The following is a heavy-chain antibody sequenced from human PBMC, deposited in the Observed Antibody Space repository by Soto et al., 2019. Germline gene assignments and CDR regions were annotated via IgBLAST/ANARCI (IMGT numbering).Heavy chain of an antibody. D-gene: IGHD6-19*01. J-gene: IGHJ4*02. Sequence: QVQLVQSWAEVKKPGSSVKVSCNASGGTISSYTIGWVRQAPGQGLEWMGRIIPILGIANCAQKFQGRVTITADKSTSTAYMELSSLRSEDTAVYYCARRPTVAAPGDWGQGTLVTVSS. CDR3: ARRPTVAAPGD. V-gene: IGHV1-69*02. CDR1: GGTISSYT. CDR2: IIPILGIA.